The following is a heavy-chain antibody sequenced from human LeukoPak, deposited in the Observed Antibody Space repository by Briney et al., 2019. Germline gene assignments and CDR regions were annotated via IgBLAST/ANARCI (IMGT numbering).Heavy chain of an antibody. CDR1: GFTFSSYS. V-gene: IGHV3-48*01. Sequence: GGSLRLSCAASGFTFSSYSMNWVRQAPGKGLEWVSYISSSSSTIYYADSVKGRFTISRDNAKNSLYLQMNSPRGEETAVYYCGKLYQVWGQGTLVIVSS. CDR3: GKLYQV. J-gene: IGHJ4*02. D-gene: IGHD2-2*02. CDR2: ISSSSSTI.